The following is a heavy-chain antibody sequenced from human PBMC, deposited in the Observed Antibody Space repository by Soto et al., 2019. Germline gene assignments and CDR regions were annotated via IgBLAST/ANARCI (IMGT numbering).Heavy chain of an antibody. Sequence: QVQLVESGGGLVKPGGSLRLSCAASGFSFSDYYMTWIRQAPGKGLEWLSYISSSGYPIYYADSVKGRFNIYRDNAKNSVYLQMNSLIAEGTAVYYCAMDNRSFWNGYYSRYDYYGMDVWGQGTTVTVYS. J-gene: IGHJ6*02. CDR2: ISSSGYPI. V-gene: IGHV3-11*01. D-gene: IGHD3-3*01. CDR3: AMDNRSFWNGYYSRYDYYGMDV. CDR1: GFSFSDYY.